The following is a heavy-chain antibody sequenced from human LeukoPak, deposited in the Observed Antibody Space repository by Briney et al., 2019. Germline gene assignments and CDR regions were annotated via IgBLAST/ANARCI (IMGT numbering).Heavy chain of an antibody. CDR2: ISSSGGTT. V-gene: IGHV3-23*01. D-gene: IGHD3-10*01. J-gene: IGHJ4*02. CDR1: GFTFSSHA. Sequence: TGGSLRLSCVASGFTFSSHAMSWVRQAPGKGLEWVSGISSSGGTTYYADSVKGRFTISRDNSRNTMFLQMNSLRVEDTAIYYCVKKTDFYGSGSYYNFFDLWGQGTLVTVSS. CDR3: VKKTDFYGSGSYYNFFDL.